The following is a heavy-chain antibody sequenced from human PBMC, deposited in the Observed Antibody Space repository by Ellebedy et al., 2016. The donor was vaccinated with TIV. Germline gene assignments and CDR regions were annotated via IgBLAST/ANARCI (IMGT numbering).Heavy chain of an antibody. Sequence: PGGSLRLSCAVSGFTFSNYWMSWARQAPGKGLEWVATIKQDGSEINYVDSVKGRFTISRDNAKNSLYLQMNSLRVEDTALYYCARDAYPYAMDVWGQGTTVTVSS. D-gene: IGHD2-2*02. CDR2: IKQDGSEI. CDR3: ARDAYPYAMDV. V-gene: IGHV3-7*03. J-gene: IGHJ6*02. CDR1: GFTFSNYW.